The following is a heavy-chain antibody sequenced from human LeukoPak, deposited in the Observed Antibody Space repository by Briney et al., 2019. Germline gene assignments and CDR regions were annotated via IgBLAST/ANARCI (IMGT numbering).Heavy chain of an antibody. CDR2: INHSGST. J-gene: IGHJ4*02. CDR3: AREKMRRYSYGYAH. CDR1: GGSFSGYY. Sequence: PSETLSLTCAVYGGSFSGYYWSWIRQPPGKGLEWIGEINHSGSTNYNSSLKSRVTISVDTSKNQFSLKVSSVTAADTAAYYCAREKMRRYSYGYAHWGQGTLVTVSS. V-gene: IGHV4-34*01. D-gene: IGHD5-18*01.